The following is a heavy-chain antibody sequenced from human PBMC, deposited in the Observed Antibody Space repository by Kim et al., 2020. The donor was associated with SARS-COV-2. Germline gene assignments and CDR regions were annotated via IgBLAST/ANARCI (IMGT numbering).Heavy chain of an antibody. Sequence: GYAQKFQGRVTMTRNTSISTAYMELSSLRSEDTAVYYCARVAAAYNWFDPWGQGTLVTVSS. D-gene: IGHD6-13*01. V-gene: IGHV1-8*01. J-gene: IGHJ5*02. CDR3: ARVAAAYNWFDP.